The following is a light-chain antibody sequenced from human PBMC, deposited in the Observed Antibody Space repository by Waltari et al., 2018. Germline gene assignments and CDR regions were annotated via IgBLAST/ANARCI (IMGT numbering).Light chain of an antibody. CDR1: QVIRDD. CDR3: LQHSNYPFT. CDR2: GAS. J-gene: IGKJ3*01. V-gene: IGKV1-17*01. Sequence: DIQMTQSPSSLSASIGDRVTIPCRSSQVIRDDLGWYQQKPGEAPRRLIYGASTLQTGVPSRFSGSGSGTDFTLTITSLQPEDFATYYCLQHSNYPFTFGPGTTVDVK.